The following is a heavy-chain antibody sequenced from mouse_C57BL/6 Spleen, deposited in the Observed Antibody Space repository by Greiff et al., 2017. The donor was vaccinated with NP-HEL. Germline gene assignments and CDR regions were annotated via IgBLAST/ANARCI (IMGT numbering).Heavy chain of an antibody. D-gene: IGHD1-1*01. Sequence: DVQLVESGPELVKPGASVKMSCKASGYTFTDYNMHWVKQSHGKSLEWIGYINPNNGGTSYNQKFKGKATLTVNKSSSTAYMELRSLTSEDSAVYYCARRFYYGSSYWYFDVWGTGTTVTVSS. J-gene: IGHJ1*03. CDR2: INPNNGGT. CDR3: ARRFYYGSSYWYFDV. V-gene: IGHV1-22*01. CDR1: GYTFTDYN.